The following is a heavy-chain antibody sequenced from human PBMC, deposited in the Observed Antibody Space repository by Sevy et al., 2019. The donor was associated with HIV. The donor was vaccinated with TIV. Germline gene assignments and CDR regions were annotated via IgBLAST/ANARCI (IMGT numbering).Heavy chain of an antibody. CDR1: GGSISSSSYY. D-gene: IGHD2-15*01. Sequence: SETLSLTCIVSGGSISSSSYYCGWIRQPPGKGLEWIGSIYYSGNTYYNPSLKSRVTISVDTSKKQFSLKLSSVTAADTAVYYCATRLGYCSGSSCYPPEYFHHWGQGTLVTVSS. V-gene: IGHV4-39*01. CDR3: ATRLGYCSGSSCYPPEYFHH. CDR2: IYYSGNT. J-gene: IGHJ1*01.